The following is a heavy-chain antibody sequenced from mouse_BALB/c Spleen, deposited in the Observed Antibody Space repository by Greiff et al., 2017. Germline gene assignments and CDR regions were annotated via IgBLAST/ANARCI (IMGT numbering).Heavy chain of an antibody. Sequence: DVMLVESGGGLVQPGGSRKLSCAASGFTFSSFGMHWVRQAPEKGLEWVAYISSGSSTIYYADTVKGRFTISRDNPKNTLFLQMTSLRSEDTAMYYCARSGTTVVATPYWYFDVWGAGTTVTVSS. V-gene: IGHV5-17*02. CDR1: GFTFSSFG. CDR2: ISSGSSTI. CDR3: ARSGTTVVATPYWYFDV. J-gene: IGHJ1*01. D-gene: IGHD1-1*01.